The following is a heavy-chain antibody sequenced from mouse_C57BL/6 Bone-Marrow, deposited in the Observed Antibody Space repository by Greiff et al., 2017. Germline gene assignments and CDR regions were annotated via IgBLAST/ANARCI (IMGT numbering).Heavy chain of an antibody. Sequence: VKLVESGAELARPGASVKLSCKASGYTFTSYGISWVKQRTGQGLEWIGEIYPRSGNTYYNEKFKGKATLTADKSSSTAYMELRSLTSEDSAVYFCARPLGELLQYFDVWGTGTTVTVS. D-gene: IGHD1-1*01. CDR1: GYTFTSYG. V-gene: IGHV1-81*01. CDR3: ARPLGELLQYFDV. CDR2: IYPRSGNT. J-gene: IGHJ1*03.